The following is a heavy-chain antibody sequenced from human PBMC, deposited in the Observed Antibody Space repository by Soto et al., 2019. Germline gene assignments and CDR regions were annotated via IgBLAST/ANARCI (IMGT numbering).Heavy chain of an antibody. D-gene: IGHD1-26*01. J-gene: IGHJ4*02. V-gene: IGHV3-30-3*01. Sequence: GGSLRLSCAASGFTFSSYAMHWVRQAPGKGLEWVAVISYDGSNKYYADSVKGRFTISRDNSKNTLYLQMNSLRAEDTAVYYCARDGRGATKNGYYFDYWGQGTLVTVSS. CDR1: GFTFSSYA. CDR2: ISYDGSNK. CDR3: ARDGRGATKNGYYFDY.